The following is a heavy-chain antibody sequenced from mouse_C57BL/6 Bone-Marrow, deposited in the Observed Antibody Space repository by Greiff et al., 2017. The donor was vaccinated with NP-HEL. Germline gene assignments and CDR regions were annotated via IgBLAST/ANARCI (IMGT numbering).Heavy chain of an antibody. CDR2: INPSSGYT. D-gene: IGHD3-2*02. CDR1: GYTFTSYW. J-gene: IGHJ4*01. V-gene: IGHV1-7*01. Sequence: QVQLQQSGAELAKPGASVKLSCKASGYTFTSYWMHWVKQRPGQGLEWIGYINPSSGYTKYNQKFKDKATLTADKSSSTAYMQLSSLTYEDSAVDYCARDSSVLYYAMDYWGQGTSVTVSS. CDR3: ARDSSVLYYAMDY.